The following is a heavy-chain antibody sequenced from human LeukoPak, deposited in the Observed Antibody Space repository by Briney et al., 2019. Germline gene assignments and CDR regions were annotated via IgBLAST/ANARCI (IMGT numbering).Heavy chain of an antibody. CDR3: ARGLLFSTVTTGFDY. CDR1: GYTFTGYY. CDR2: IIPIFGTA. D-gene: IGHD4-17*01. V-gene: IGHV1-69*13. Sequence: ASVKVSCKASGYTFTGYYMHWVRQAPGQGLEWMGGIIPIFGTANYAQKFQGRVTITADESTSTAYMELSSLRSEDTAVYYCARGLLFSTVTTGFDYWGQGTLVTVSS. J-gene: IGHJ4*02.